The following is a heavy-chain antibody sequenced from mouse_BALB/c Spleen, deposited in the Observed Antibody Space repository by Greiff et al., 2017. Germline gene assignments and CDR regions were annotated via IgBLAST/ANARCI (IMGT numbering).Heavy chain of an antibody. CDR2: IWSGGST. Sequence: QVQLKQSGPGLVQPSQSLSITCTVSGFSLTSYGVHWVRQSPGKGLEWLGVIWSGGSTDYNAAFISRLSISKDNSKSQVFFKMNSLQADDTAIYYCARKTWGNYDWYFDVWGAGTTVTVSS. V-gene: IGHV2-4-1*01. J-gene: IGHJ1*01. D-gene: IGHD2-1*01. CDR3: ARKTWGNYDWYFDV. CDR1: GFSLTSYG.